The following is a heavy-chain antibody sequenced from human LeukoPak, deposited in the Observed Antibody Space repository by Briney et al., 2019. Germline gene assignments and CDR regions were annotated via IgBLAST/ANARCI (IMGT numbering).Heavy chain of an antibody. Sequence: PGGSLRLSCEASGFTFSSYSMNWVRQAPGKGLEWVSSISSSSSYIYYADSVKGRSTISRDNAKNSLYLQMNSLRAEDTAVYYCARHTDWFDPWGQGTLVTVSS. J-gene: IGHJ5*02. V-gene: IGHV3-21*01. D-gene: IGHD4-17*01. CDR3: ARHTDWFDP. CDR2: ISSSSSYI. CDR1: GFTFSSYS.